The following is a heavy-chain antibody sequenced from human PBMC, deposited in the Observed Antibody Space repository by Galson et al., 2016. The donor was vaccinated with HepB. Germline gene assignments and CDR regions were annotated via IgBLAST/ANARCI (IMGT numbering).Heavy chain of an antibody. D-gene: IGHD3-16*01. J-gene: IGHJ6*03. V-gene: IGHV3-53*01. CDR1: GFSVSSNY. CDR3: ARDREGAEAATSLGLGFYYHYYMDV. Sequence: SLRLSCAASGFSVSSNYMNWVRQAPGKGLEWASIIYNSGRTYYADSVKGRFPISSDNSKNTLYLQMNRLRAEDTAVYYCARDREGAEAATSLGLGFYYHYYMDVWGTGTTVTVSS. CDR2: IYNSGRT.